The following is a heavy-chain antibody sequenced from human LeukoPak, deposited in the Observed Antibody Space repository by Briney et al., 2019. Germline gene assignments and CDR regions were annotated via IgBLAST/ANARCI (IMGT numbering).Heavy chain of an antibody. V-gene: IGHV4-59*01. CDR1: GGSISSYY. CDR3: ARWGRAFDI. D-gene: IGHD7-27*01. J-gene: IGHJ3*02. CDR2: IYYSGST. Sequence: SETLSLTCTVSGGSISSYYWSWIRQPPGKGREWIGYIYYSGSTNYNPSLKSRVTISVDTSKNQFSLKLSSVTAADTAVYYCARWGRAFDIWGQGTMVTVSS.